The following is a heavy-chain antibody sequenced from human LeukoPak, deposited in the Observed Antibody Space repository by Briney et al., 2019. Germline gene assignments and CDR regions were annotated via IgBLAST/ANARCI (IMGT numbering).Heavy chain of an antibody. Sequence: ASVKVSCKASGYTFTSYGISWVRQAPGQGLEWMGWISAYNGNTNYAQKLQGRVTMTTDTSTSTAYMGLRSLRSDDTAVYYCARDVKGIAAAGTGAFDIWGQGTMVTVSS. CDR3: ARDVKGIAAAGTGAFDI. J-gene: IGHJ3*02. CDR1: GYTFTSYG. D-gene: IGHD6-13*01. CDR2: ISAYNGNT. V-gene: IGHV1-18*04.